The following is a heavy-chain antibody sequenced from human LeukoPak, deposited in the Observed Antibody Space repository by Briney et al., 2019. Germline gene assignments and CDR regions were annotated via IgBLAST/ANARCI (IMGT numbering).Heavy chain of an antibody. CDR2: INHSGST. V-gene: IGHV4-34*01. Sequence: SETLSLTCAVYGGSFSGYYWSWIRQPPGKGLEWIGEINHSGSTNYNPSLKSRVTISVDTSKNQFSLKLSSVTAADPAVYYCARVIGYCSSTSCYPDAFDIWGQGTMVTVSS. CDR3: ARVIGYCSSTSCYPDAFDI. J-gene: IGHJ3*02. D-gene: IGHD2-2*01. CDR1: GGSFSGYY.